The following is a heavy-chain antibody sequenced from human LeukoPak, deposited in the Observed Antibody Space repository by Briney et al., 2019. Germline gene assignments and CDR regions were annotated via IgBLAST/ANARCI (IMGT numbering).Heavy chain of an antibody. CDR1: GFTFSSYA. V-gene: IGHV3-23*01. CDR3: AKDYYASGSYFAAYFQH. Sequence: GGSLRLSCAASGFTFSSYAMSWVRQAPGKGLEWVSAISGSGGSTYYADSVKGRFTISRDNSKNTLYLQMNSLRAEDTAIYYCAKDYYASGSYFAAYFQHWGQGTLVTVSS. CDR2: ISGSGGST. D-gene: IGHD3-10*01. J-gene: IGHJ1*01.